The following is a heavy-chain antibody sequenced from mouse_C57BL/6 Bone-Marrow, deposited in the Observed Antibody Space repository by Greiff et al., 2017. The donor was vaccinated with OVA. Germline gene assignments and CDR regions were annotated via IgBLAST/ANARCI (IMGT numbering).Heavy chain of an antibody. V-gene: IGHV1-52*01. D-gene: IGHD1-1*01. Sequence: VQLQQPGAELVRPGSSVKLSCKASGYTFTSYWMHWVKQRPIQGLEWIGNIDPSDSETNYNQKFKDKATLTVDKSSSKAYMQLSSLTSEDSAVYYCARVSYYGSSYTYAMDYWGQGTSVTVSS. CDR2: IDPSDSET. CDR3: ARVSYYGSSYTYAMDY. J-gene: IGHJ4*01. CDR1: GYTFTSYW.